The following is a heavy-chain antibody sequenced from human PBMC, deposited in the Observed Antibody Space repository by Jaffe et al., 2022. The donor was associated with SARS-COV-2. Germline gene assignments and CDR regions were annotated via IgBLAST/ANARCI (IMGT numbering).Heavy chain of an antibody. J-gene: IGHJ4*02. CDR3: ARVPRGEDNYYFDY. D-gene: IGHD1-1*01. Sequence: QVQLQESGPGLVKPSETLSLTCTVSGGSISSYYWSWIRQPPGKGLEWIGYIYYSGSTNYNPSLKSRVTISVDTSKNQFSLKLSSVTAADTAVYYCARVPRGEDNYYFDYWGQGTLVTVSS. CDR1: GGSISSYY. CDR2: IYYSGST. V-gene: IGHV4-59*01.